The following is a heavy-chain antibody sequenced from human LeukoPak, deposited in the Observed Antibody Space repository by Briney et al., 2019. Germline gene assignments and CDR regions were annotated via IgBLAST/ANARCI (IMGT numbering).Heavy chain of an antibody. CDR2: INHSGST. D-gene: IGHD4-17*01. Sequence: SETLSLTCAVYGGSFSGYYWSWIRQPPGKGLEWIGEINHSGSTYYNPSLKSRVTISVDTSKNQFSLKLNSVTAADTAVYYCARAGYGDSDFDYWGQGTLVTVSS. V-gene: IGHV4-34*01. J-gene: IGHJ4*02. CDR3: ARAGYGDSDFDY. CDR1: GGSFSGYY.